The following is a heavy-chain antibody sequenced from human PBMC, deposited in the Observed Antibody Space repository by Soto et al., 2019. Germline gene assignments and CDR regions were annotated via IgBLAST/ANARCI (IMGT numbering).Heavy chain of an antibody. Sequence: SVKVSCKASGGTFSSYTISWVRQAPGQGLEWMGRSIPILGIANYAQKFQGRVTITADKSTSTAYMELSSLRSEDTAVYYRARPPADAGIPAALYYNYAMDVWAKGTTVTVPS. V-gene: IGHV1-69*02. J-gene: IGHJ6*04. CDR2: SIPILGIA. CDR1: GGTFSSYT. D-gene: IGHD6-13*01. CDR3: ARPPADAGIPAALYYNYAMDV.